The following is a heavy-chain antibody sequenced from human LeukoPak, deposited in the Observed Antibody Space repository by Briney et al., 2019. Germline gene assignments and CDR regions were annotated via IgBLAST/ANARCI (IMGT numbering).Heavy chain of an antibody. V-gene: IGHV4-34*01. D-gene: IGHD3-22*01. Sequence: SETLSLTCAVYGGSFSGYYWSWIRQPPGKGLEWIGEINHSGSTNYNPSLKSRVTISVDTSKNQFSLKLSSVTAVDTAVYYCARDNYYDSSGFDYWGQGTLVTVSS. CDR1: GGSFSGYY. J-gene: IGHJ4*02. CDR3: ARDNYYDSSGFDY. CDR2: INHSGST.